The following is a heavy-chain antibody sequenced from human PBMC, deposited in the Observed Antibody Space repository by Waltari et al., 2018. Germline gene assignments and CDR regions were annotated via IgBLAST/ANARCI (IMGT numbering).Heavy chain of an antibody. Sequence: EVQLVESGGGLVQPGRSLRLSCAASGFTFDDYAMHWVRQATGRGLEWVSGISWNSGSIGYADSVKGRFTISRDNAKNSLYLQMNSLRAEDTALYYCAKDGSRSSSKYYYYYYMDVWGKGTTVTVSS. CDR1: GFTFDDYA. D-gene: IGHD6-6*01. CDR2: ISWNSGSI. V-gene: IGHV3-9*01. J-gene: IGHJ6*03. CDR3: AKDGSRSSSKYYYYYYMDV.